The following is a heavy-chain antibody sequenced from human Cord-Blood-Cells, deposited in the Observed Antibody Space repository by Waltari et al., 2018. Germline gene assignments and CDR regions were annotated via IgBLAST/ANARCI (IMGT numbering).Heavy chain of an antibody. V-gene: IGHV3-21*01. D-gene: IGHD6-13*01. Sequence: EVQLVESGGGLVKPGGSLSLSCAASGFTFSSYSMNWVRQAPGKGLAWVSSISSSSSYIYYADSVKGRFTISRDNAKNSLYLQMNSLRAEDTAVYYCARDLAAAGFDYWGQGTLVTVSS. J-gene: IGHJ4*02. CDR3: ARDLAAAGFDY. CDR2: ISSSSSYI. CDR1: GFTFSSYS.